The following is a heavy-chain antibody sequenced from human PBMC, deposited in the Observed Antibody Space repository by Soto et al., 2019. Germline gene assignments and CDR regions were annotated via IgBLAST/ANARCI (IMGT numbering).Heavy chain of an antibody. Sequence: SVKVSCKASGGTFSSNAITWVRQAPGQGLEWMGGIIPLFGTPNYAQKFQGRVTITADQSTTTAHMELTSLRYEDTAVYYCERAKRNRFDNNWFDPWGQGTLVNVSS. CDR3: ERAKRNRFDNNWFDP. CDR1: GGTFSSNA. D-gene: IGHD3-16*02. V-gene: IGHV1-69*13. CDR2: IIPLFGTP. J-gene: IGHJ5*02.